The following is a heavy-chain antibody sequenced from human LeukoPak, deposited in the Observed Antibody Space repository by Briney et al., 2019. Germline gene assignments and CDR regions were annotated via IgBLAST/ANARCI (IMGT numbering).Heavy chain of an antibody. CDR3: ARGSLGAGTMKGAEY. CDR2: INSNTGGT. CDR1: GSTFTGYY. D-gene: IGHD6-19*01. Sequence: ASVKVSCKASGSTFTGYYMHWVRQAPGQGLEWMGSINSNTGGTNSAQKFQGRVTMTRDTSISTAYMELTDLRSDDTAAYYCARGSLGAGTMKGAEYWGQGTLVTVSS. V-gene: IGHV1-2*02. J-gene: IGHJ4*02.